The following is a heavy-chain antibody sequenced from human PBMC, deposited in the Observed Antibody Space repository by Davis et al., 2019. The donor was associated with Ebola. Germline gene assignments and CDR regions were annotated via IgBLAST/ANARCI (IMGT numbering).Heavy chain of an antibody. CDR2: INSDGSST. D-gene: IGHD3-3*01. CDR3: ARDRRPYYYFWSGYPLWYFDY. V-gene: IGHV3-74*01. CDR1: GFTFSSYW. J-gene: IGHJ4*02. Sequence: GESLKISCAASGFTFSSYWMHWVRQAPGKGLVWVSRINSDGSSTSYADSVKGRFTISSDNAKNTLYLQMNSLGAEDTAVYYCARDRRPYYYFWSGYPLWYFDYWGQGTLVTVSS.